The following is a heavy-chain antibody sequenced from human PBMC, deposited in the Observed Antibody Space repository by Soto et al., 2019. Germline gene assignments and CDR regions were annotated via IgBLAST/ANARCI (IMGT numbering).Heavy chain of an antibody. V-gene: IGHV4-34*01. J-gene: IGHJ4*02. Sequence: PSETLSLTCAVYGGSFSGYYWSWIRQPPGKGLEWIGEINHSGSTNYNPSLKSRVTISVDTSKNQFSLKLSSVTAADTAVSYCAREGSTTVTTLDYWGQGTLVTVS. D-gene: IGHD4-17*01. CDR1: GGSFSGYY. CDR2: INHSGST. CDR3: AREGSTTVTTLDY.